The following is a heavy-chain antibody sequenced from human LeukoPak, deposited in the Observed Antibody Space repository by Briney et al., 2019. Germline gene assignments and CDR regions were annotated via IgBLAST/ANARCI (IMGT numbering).Heavy chain of an antibody. CDR2: ISYDGSNK. Sequence: GRSLRLSCAASGFTFSSYGMHRVRLAPGTGLEGVAVISYDGSNKYYADSVQGRFTISRDNSKNTLYLQMNSLRAEDKAVYYCAKSGYITSGWLDSWGQGTLVTVSS. CDR1: GFTFSSYG. D-gene: IGHD1-14*01. J-gene: IGHJ5*01. CDR3: AKSGYITSGWLDS. V-gene: IGHV3-30*18.